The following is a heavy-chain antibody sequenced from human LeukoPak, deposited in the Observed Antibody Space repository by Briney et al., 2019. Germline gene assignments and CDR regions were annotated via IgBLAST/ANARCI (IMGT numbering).Heavy chain of an antibody. CDR3: ARAMGTSYGFWSGSYTVSYYYYMDV. Sequence: GGSLRLSCAAFGFTFSSHSMSWVRQAPGKGLEGVANIKQDGSEKHYVDSVKGRFSISRDNTKNSLYLQMNSLRAEDTAVYYCARAMGTSYGFWSGSYTVSYYYYMDVWGKGTTVAVS. J-gene: IGHJ6*03. V-gene: IGHV3-7*01. D-gene: IGHD3-3*01. CDR1: GFTFSSHS. CDR2: IKQDGSEK.